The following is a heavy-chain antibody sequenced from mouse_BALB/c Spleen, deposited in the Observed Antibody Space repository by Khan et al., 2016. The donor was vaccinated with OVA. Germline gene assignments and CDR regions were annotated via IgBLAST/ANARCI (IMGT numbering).Heavy chain of an antibody. D-gene: IGHD1-1*01. V-gene: IGHV9-4*02. CDR2: INTHSGVP. CDR1: GYTFTTAG. Sequence: QIQLVQSGPELKKPGETVRISCKASGYTFTTAGIQWVQKMPGKGLKWIGWINTHSGVPKYAEDFKGRFAFSLEISVNTAYLQITNLKNEDKATXYCAGRVASYKINYVCAMECWGQGTSVTVSS. CDR3: AGRVASYKINYVCAMEC. J-gene: IGHJ4*01.